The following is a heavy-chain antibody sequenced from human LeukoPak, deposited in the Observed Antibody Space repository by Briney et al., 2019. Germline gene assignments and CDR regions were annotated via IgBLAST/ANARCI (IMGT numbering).Heavy chain of an antibody. V-gene: IGHV3-7*03. CDR1: GFTFSGFW. D-gene: IGHD4-17*01. CDR2: INSDGSEG. CDR3: ARDAVTHFDY. J-gene: IGHJ4*02. Sequence: GGSLRLSCAVSGFTFSGFWMSWSHQAPGKGLEWVASINSDGSEGYYADVVKGRFTISRDNAKNSLYLQINSLRAEDTAVYYCARDAVTHFDYWGQGTLVTVSS.